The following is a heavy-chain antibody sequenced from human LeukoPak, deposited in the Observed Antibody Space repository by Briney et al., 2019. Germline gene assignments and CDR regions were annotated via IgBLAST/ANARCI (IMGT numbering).Heavy chain of an antibody. D-gene: IGHD6-13*01. CDR3: ARMYSSSWYYFDY. CDR2: ISLRSSFI. CDR1: GFTFSDYS. J-gene: IGHJ4*02. Sequence: GGSLRLSCAASGFTFSDYSMNWVRQAPGKGLEWVSSISLRSSFIYYADSVKGRFTISRDNAKNSLYLQMNSLRAEDTAVYYCARMYSSSWYYFDYWGQGTLVTVSS. V-gene: IGHV3-21*01.